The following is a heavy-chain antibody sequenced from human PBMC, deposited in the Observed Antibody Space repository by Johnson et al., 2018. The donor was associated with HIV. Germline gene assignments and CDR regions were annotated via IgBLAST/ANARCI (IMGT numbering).Heavy chain of an antibody. D-gene: IGHD2-21*01. CDR1: GFTFSSYG. V-gene: IGHV3-9*01. Sequence: VQLVESGGGVVQPGRSLRLSCAASGFTFSSYGMHWVRQAPGKGLEWVSGINWNGGSIGYADSVKGRFTISRDNAKNSLYLQMNSLRAEDTALYYCAIDCGGDCYSGSGAFDIWGQGTMVTVSS. CDR2: INWNGGSI. CDR3: AIDCGGDCYSGSGAFDI. J-gene: IGHJ3*02.